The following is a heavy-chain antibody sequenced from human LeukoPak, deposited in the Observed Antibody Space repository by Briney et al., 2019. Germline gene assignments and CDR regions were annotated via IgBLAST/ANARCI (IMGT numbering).Heavy chain of an antibody. D-gene: IGHD3-9*01. Sequence: GGSLRLSCAASGFTFSTYGMSWVRQAPGKGLEWVSVISNSGGSTYYADSVKGRFTISRDNSKNTLYLQMNSLRAEDTAVFYCARVTGPANYYYYMDVWGKGTTVTVSS. CDR3: ARVTGPANYYYYMDV. CDR2: ISNSGGST. CDR1: GFTFSTYG. J-gene: IGHJ6*03. V-gene: IGHV3-23*01.